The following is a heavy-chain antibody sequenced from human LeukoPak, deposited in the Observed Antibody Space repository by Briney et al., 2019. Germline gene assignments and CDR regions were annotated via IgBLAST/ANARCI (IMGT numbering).Heavy chain of an antibody. CDR2: IYYSGST. J-gene: IGHJ5*02. CDR3: ARHSTYYYDSSGPRYWFDP. CDR1: GGSISSYY. D-gene: IGHD3-22*01. V-gene: IGHV4-39*01. Sequence: SETLSLTCTVSGGSISSYYWGWIRQPPGKGLEWIGSIYYSGSTYYNPSLKSRVTISVDTSKNQFSLKLSSVTAADTAVYYCARHSTYYYDSSGPRYWFDPWGQGTLVTVSS.